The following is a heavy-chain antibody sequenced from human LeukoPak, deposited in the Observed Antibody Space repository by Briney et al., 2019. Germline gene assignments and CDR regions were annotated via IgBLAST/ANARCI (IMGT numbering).Heavy chain of an antibody. J-gene: IGHJ4*02. D-gene: IGHD2-21*02. CDR2: ISGSGGST. CDR1: GFTFSSYA. Sequence: GGSLRLSCAASGFTFSSYAMSWVRQAPGKGLEWVSAISGSGGSTYYADSVKGRFTISRDNSKNTLYVQMKSLRAEDTAVYYCAKDFVVVPGNVNYFDYWGQGALVTVSS. CDR3: AKDFVVVPGNVNYFDY. V-gene: IGHV3-23*01.